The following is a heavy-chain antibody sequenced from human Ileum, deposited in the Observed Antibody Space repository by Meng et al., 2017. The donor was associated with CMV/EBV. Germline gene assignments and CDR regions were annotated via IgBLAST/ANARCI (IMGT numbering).Heavy chain of an antibody. Sequence: GPLQESDPGLVKPSETLSLTCSVSGGSSSSYYWSWIRQAPGKGLEWIGYVYSTGSTNYSPSLRSRVTISVDTSRNQFSLRLSSVTAADTAVYYCARTGRFGSYYFDYWGQGTLVTVSS. D-gene: IGHD3-10*01. CDR2: VYSTGST. CDR1: GGSSSSYY. CDR3: ARTGRFGSYYFDY. J-gene: IGHJ4*02. V-gene: IGHV4-59*01.